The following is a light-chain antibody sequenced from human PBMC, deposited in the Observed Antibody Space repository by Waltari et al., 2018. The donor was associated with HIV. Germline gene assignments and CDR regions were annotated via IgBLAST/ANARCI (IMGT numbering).Light chain of an antibody. CDR1: QSVLFSSNNNNY. Sequence: DIVMTQSPDSLAVSLGERATIHCKSSQSVLFSSNNNNYVAWYQQKPGQPPKLLIYWASTREAGVPDRFSGSGSGTDFTLTISSLQAEDVAVYYCQQYYSPPLTFGGGTKVEIK. V-gene: IGKV4-1*01. CDR2: WAS. J-gene: IGKJ4*01. CDR3: QQYYSPPLT.